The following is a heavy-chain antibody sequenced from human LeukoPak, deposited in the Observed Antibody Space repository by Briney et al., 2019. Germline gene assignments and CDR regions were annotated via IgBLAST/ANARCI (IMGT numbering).Heavy chain of an antibody. Sequence: PGGSLRLSCAASGFTFDDYAMHWVRQAPGKGLEWVSGISWNSGSIGYADSVKGRFTISRDNAKNSLYLQMNSLRAEDTALHYCAKVGDYYDSSAFDIWGQGTMVTVSS. V-gene: IGHV3-9*01. CDR2: ISWNSGSI. D-gene: IGHD3-22*01. J-gene: IGHJ3*02. CDR1: GFTFDDYA. CDR3: AKVGDYYDSSAFDI.